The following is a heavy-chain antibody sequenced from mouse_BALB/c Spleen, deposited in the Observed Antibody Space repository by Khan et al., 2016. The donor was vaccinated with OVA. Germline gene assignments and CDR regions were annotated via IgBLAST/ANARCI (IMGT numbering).Heavy chain of an antibody. CDR1: GYTFTDYA. CDR3: ARPSTPTAMDY. Sequence: QVQLKESGAELVRPGVSVKISCKGSGYTFTDYAMHWVKQSHAKSLEWIGVISPYYGDASYNQKFKGKATMTVDKSSSTAYMELTRLTSEDSAIYYCARPSTPTAMDYWGQGTSVTVSS. V-gene: IGHV1S137*01. J-gene: IGHJ4*01. D-gene: IGHD1-2*01. CDR2: ISPYYGDA.